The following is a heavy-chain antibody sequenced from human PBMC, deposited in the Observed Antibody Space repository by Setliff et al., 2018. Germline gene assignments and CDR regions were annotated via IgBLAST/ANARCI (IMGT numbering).Heavy chain of an antibody. CDR2: INVDGSEK. V-gene: IGHV3-7*01. Sequence: GGSLRLSCAASGFTFNSYWMSWVRQAPGKGLEWVANINVDGSEKYHVDSVKGRFTISRDNAKNSLYLQMNSLRAEDTAVYYCACPDILTGLFDYWGQGTLVTVSS. D-gene: IGHD3-9*01. CDR3: ACPDILTGLFDY. CDR1: GFTFNSYW. J-gene: IGHJ4*02.